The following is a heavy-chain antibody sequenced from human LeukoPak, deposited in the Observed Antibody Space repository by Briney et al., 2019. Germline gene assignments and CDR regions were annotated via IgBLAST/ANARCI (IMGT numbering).Heavy chain of an antibody. J-gene: IGHJ4*02. CDR1: GGSISSGGYF. V-gene: IGHV4-31*03. Sequence: SQTLSLTCTVSGGSISSGGYFWSWVPQPPGEGPEWIGYIYYSGSTYYNPSLKSRVTISVDTSKNQFSLKLSSVTAADTAVYYCARANDYVWYFDYWGQGTLVTVSS. CDR3: ARANDYVWYFDY. D-gene: IGHD3-16*01. CDR2: IYYSGST.